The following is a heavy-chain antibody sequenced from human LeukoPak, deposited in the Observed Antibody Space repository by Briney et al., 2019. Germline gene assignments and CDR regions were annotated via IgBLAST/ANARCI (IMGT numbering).Heavy chain of an antibody. J-gene: IGHJ6*03. V-gene: IGHV4-34*01. CDR3: ARGLRRWYDYMDV. Sequence: PSETLSLTCAVYGGSFSGYYWSWIRRPPGKGLEWIGEINHSGSTNYNPSLKSRVTISVDTSKNQFSLKLSSVTAADTAVYYCARGLRRWYDYMDVWGKGTTVTVSS. CDR1: GGSFSGYY. D-gene: IGHD6-13*01. CDR2: INHSGST.